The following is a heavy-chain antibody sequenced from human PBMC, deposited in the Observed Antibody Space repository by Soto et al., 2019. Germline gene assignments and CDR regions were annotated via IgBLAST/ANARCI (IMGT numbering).Heavy chain of an antibody. CDR3: ARELGSSCSQDPLDS. CDR1: GASVSSNSAA. CDR2: TYYRSKWYN. Sequence: SQTLSLTCAISGASVSSNSAAWNWIRQSPSRGLEWLGRTYYRSKWYNDYAVSVKSRITINPDTSKNQFSLQLNSVTPEDTAVYYCARELGSSCSQDPLDSRAQRTIVPV. D-gene: IGHD2-15*01. V-gene: IGHV6-1*01. J-gene: IGHJ3*02.